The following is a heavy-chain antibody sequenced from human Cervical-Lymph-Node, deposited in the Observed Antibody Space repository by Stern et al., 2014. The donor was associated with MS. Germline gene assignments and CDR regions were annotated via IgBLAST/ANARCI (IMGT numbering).Heavy chain of an antibody. D-gene: IGHD4-23*01. J-gene: IGHJ4*02. Sequence: EVQLEESGGGLVKPGESLRLTCSGSGFTFSAYTMTWVRQSPGKGLEWVSSIISSGRFIHYTDSVKGRFTISRDNANNSVLLQMNRLRTDDTALYYCARGKDGRWSHRGQGILVNVS. CDR3: ARGKDGRWSH. V-gene: IGHV3-21*01. CDR1: GFTFSAYT. CDR2: IISSGRFI.